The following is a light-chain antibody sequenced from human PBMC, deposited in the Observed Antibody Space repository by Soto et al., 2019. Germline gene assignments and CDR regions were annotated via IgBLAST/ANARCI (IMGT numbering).Light chain of an antibody. Sequence: DIQMTQSPSSVSASVGDRVTITCRAGQAIGAGVAWYQQKPGKVPKLLIYAASTLQSGVPSRFSGSGSGTDYTLTISNLQPEDFATYYCQQANSFPTMFGQGTKVEIK. CDR3: QQANSFPTM. CDR2: AAS. V-gene: IGKV1-12*01. J-gene: IGKJ1*01. CDR1: QAIGAG.